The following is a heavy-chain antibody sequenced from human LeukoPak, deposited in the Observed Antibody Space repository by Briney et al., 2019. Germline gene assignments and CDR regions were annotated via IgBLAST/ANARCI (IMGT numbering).Heavy chain of an antibody. D-gene: IGHD3-10*01. CDR3: ARGPLWRFSP. J-gene: IGHJ4*02. V-gene: IGHV4-39*07. CDR2: IYYRGST. CDR1: GGSISSSSYY. Sequence: SESLSLTCTVSGGSISSSSYYWGWIRQPPGKGLEWIGSIYYRGSTYYNPSLKSRVTISVDTSKNQFSLKLSSVTAADTAVYYCARGPLWRFSPWGQGTLVTVSS.